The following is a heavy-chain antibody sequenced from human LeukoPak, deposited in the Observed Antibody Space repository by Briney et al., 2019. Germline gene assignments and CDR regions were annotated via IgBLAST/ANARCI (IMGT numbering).Heavy chain of an antibody. D-gene: IGHD6-13*01. Sequence: ASVKVSCKASGYTFTSYDINWVRQATGQGLELMGWMNPNSGNTGYAQKFQGRVTMTRNTSISTAYMELSSLTSEDPAVYYCARAGIATHYAFDIWGHGKMVTVSS. CDR1: GYTFTSYD. CDR2: MNPNSGNT. V-gene: IGHV1-8*01. CDR3: ARAGIATHYAFDI. J-gene: IGHJ3*02.